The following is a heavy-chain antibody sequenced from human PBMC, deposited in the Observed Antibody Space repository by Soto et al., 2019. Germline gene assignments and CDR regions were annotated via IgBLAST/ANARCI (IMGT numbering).Heavy chain of an antibody. CDR1: GFTFSSYW. CDR2: INSDGSST. V-gene: IGHV3-74*01. D-gene: IGHD3-3*01. Sequence: PGGSLRLSCAASGFTFSSYWMHWVRQAPGKGLVWVSRINSDGSSTSYADSVKGRFTISRDNAKNTLYLQMNSLRAEDTAVYYCARADVTTTYYDFWSGYYQRPWWFDPWGQGTLVTVSS. J-gene: IGHJ5*02. CDR3: ARADVTTTYYDFWSGYYQRPWWFDP.